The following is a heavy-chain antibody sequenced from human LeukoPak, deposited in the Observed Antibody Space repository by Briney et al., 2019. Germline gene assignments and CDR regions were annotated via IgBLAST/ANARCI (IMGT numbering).Heavy chain of an antibody. D-gene: IGHD2-21*02. CDR3: ARDGPTYCGGDCYYFDH. CDR1: GFTFSIYA. V-gene: IGHV3-23*01. J-gene: IGHJ4*02. CDR2: ISGSGGTA. Sequence: PGGSLRLSCAASGFTFSIYAMSWVRQAPGKGLEWVSAISGSGGTAYYADSVKGRFTISRDNSKNTLYLQMNSLRAEDTAVYYCARDGPTYCGGDCYYFDHWGQGTLVTVSS.